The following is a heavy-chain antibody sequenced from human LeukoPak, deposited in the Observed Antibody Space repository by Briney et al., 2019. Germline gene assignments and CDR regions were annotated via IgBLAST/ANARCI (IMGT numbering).Heavy chain of an antibody. V-gene: IGHV1-2*02. CDR1: GYTFTGYY. J-gene: IGHJ1*01. D-gene: IGHD4-23*01. CDR3: ARDRLYGGNTPQH. CDR2: INPNSGGT. Sequence: ASVKVSCKASGYTFTGYYMHWVRQAPGQGLEWMGWINPNSGGTNYAQKFQGRVTMTRDTSISTAYMELSRLRSDDTAVYYCARDRLYGGNTPQHWGQGTLVTVSS.